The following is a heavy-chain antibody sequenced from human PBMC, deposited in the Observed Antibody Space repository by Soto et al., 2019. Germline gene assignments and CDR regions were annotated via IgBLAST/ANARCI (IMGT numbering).Heavy chain of an antibody. J-gene: IGHJ6*02. CDR1: GFTFSSYA. Sequence: EVQLLESGGGLVQPGGSLRLSCAASGFTFSSYAMSWVRQAPGKGLEWVSAISGSGGSTYYADSVKGRFTISRDNSKNTLYLQMNSLRDEDTAVYYCAKVPGLVPDYYGMDVWGQGTTVTVSS. V-gene: IGHV3-23*01. CDR2: ISGSGGST. CDR3: AKVPGLVPDYYGMDV. D-gene: IGHD3-16*01.